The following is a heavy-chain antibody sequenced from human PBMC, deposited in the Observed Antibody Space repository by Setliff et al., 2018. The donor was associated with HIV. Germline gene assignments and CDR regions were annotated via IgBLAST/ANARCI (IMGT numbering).Heavy chain of an antibody. V-gene: IGHV3-7*03. CDR3: ARGGDRQQLVLIDY. D-gene: IGHD6-13*01. Sequence: GSLRLSCAASGFTFTISWMNWVRQAPGKGLEWVANINPDGSHRDYVDSVKGRFTISRDNAKNSLYLQMNSLRAEDTAVYYCARGGDRQQLVLIDYWGQGTLVTVSS. CDR1: GFTFTISW. CDR2: INPDGSHR. J-gene: IGHJ4*02.